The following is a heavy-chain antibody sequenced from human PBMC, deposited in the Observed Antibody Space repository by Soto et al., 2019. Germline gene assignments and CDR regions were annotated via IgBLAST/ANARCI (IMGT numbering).Heavy chain of an antibody. CDR2: IRSKAYGGTT. CDR1: GFTFGDYA. Sequence: PGGSLRLSCTASGFTFGDYAMSWFRQAPGKGLEWGGFIRSKAYGGTTEYAASVKGRFTISRADSKSIAYLQMNSLKTEDTAVYYCTRYGSGWYFYGMDVWGQGTTVTVSS. V-gene: IGHV3-49*03. CDR3: TRYGSGWYFYGMDV. J-gene: IGHJ6*02. D-gene: IGHD6-19*01.